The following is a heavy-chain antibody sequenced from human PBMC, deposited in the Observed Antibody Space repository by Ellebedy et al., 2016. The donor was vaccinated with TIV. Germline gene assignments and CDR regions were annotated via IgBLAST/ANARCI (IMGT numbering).Heavy chain of an antibody. CDR1: GGSISSSSYY. CDR3: ARGYRFTYYYDSSGYFHY. CDR2: IYYSGST. D-gene: IGHD3-22*01. J-gene: IGHJ4*02. V-gene: IGHV4-39*07. Sequence: SETLSLTCTVSGGSISSSSYYWGWIRQPPGKGLEWIGSIYYSGSTDYNPSLKSRVTISVDTSKNQFSLKLSSVTAADTAVYYCARGYRFTYYYDSSGYFHYWGQGTLVTVSS.